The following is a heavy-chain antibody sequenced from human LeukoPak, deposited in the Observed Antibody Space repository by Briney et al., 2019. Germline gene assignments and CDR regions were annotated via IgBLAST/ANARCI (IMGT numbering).Heavy chain of an antibody. D-gene: IGHD4-17*01. J-gene: IGHJ4*02. V-gene: IGHV1-69*05. CDR3: ARDLDGDYLNADY. Sequence: SVKVSCKASGGTFSSYAISWVRQAPGQGLELMGRIIPIFGTANYAQKFQGRVTITTDESTSTAYMELSSLRSEDTAVYYCARDLDGDYLNADYWGQGTLVTVSS. CDR1: GGTFSSYA. CDR2: IIPIFGTA.